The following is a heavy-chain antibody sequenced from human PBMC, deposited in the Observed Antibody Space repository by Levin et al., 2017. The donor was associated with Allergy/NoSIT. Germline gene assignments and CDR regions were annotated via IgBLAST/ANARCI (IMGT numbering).Heavy chain of an antibody. Sequence: GESLKISCAASGFTSSSYSMNWVRQAPGKGLEWVSYISSSGGTIFYADSVKGRFTISRDNAKNSLYLQMNSLRAEDTAVYYCARTKHHFDYWGQGILVTVSS. J-gene: IGHJ4*02. CDR2: ISSSGGTI. D-gene: IGHD2-8*01. V-gene: IGHV3-48*01. CDR3: ARTKHHFDY. CDR1: GFTSSSYS.